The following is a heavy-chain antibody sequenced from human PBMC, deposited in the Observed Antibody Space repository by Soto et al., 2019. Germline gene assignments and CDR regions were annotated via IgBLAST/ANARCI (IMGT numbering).Heavy chain of an antibody. J-gene: IGHJ6*02. Sequence: QVQLVESGGGLVKPGGSLRLSCAASGFSFSDSYMTWIRQAPGKGLEWISHISTTGTTTYYADSVKGRFTISRDNAKNSLYLQMSSLRTEDTAAYFCGKFSTSPNCYSPFCFMDVWGQGTTVTVSS. CDR3: GKFSTSPNCYSPFCFMDV. CDR2: ISTTGTTT. CDR1: GFSFSDSY. D-gene: IGHD2-2*01. V-gene: IGHV3-11*01.